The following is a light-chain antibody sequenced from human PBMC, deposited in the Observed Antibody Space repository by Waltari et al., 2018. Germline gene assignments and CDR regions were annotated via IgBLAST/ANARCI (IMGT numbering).Light chain of an antibody. CDR1: QSLLYSNGYNY. CDR2: LGS. J-gene: IGKJ1*01. Sequence: DIVMTQSPLSLPVTPGEPASIPCRSSQSLLYSNGYNYLDWYLQKPGQSPQLLIYLGSNRASGVPDRFSGSGSGTDFTLKISKVEAEDVGVYYCMQALQTPPTFGQGTKVEIK. CDR3: MQALQTPPT. V-gene: IGKV2-28*01.